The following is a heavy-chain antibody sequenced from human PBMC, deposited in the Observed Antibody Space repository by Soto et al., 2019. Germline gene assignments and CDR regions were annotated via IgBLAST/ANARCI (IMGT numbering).Heavy chain of an antibody. CDR3: AGGPRGYSSGWYSNY. D-gene: IGHD6-19*01. CDR1: GYTFTSYD. CDR2: MNPNSGNT. V-gene: IGHV1-8*01. Sequence: ASVKVSCKASGYTFTSYDINWVRQATGQGLEWMGWMNPNSGNTGYAQKFQGRVTMTTDTSTSTAYMELSSLRSEDTAVYYCAGGPRGYSSGWYSNYWGQGTLVTVSS. J-gene: IGHJ4*02.